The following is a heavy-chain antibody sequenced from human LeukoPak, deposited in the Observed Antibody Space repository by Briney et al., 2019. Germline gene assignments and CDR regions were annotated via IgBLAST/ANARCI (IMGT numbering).Heavy chain of an antibody. V-gene: IGHV3-21*01. CDR1: GFTFSSYS. Sequence: GGSLRLPCAASGFTFSSYSMNRVRQAPGKGLEWVSSISSSSSYIHYADSVKGRFTISRDNAKNSVYLQMNSLRAEDTAVYYCARGRTYDTSGYYVDYWGQGTLVTVSS. J-gene: IGHJ4*02. CDR2: ISSSSSYI. CDR3: ARGRTYDTSGYYVDY. D-gene: IGHD3-22*01.